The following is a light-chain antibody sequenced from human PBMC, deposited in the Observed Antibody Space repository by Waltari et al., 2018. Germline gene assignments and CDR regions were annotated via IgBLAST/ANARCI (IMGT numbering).Light chain of an antibody. Sequence: EIVLTPSPGTLSLSPGERANLSCSASQTVRTTYLAWYQQKPGQSPTLLIVGASSRATGIPDRFSGSGSGTDFSLTISSLEPEDFAVYYCQQYDISPLTFGGGTKVEIK. CDR3: QQYDISPLT. V-gene: IGKV3-20*01. CDR1: QTVRTTY. J-gene: IGKJ4*01. CDR2: GAS.